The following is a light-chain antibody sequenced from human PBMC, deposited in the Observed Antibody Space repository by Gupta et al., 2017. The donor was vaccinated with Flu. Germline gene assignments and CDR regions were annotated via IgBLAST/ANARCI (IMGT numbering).Light chain of an antibody. V-gene: IGKV1-33*01. J-gene: IGKJ4*01. CDR2: DAS. Sequence: SSLSASVGDRVTITCQASQHISNYLSWYQQKPGRAPRLLIYDASYLGRGVPSRFSGSGSGTDFTFTISSLQPEYIATYYCQHYENLPPLTFGGGTKVEI. CDR1: QHISNY. CDR3: QHYENLPPLT.